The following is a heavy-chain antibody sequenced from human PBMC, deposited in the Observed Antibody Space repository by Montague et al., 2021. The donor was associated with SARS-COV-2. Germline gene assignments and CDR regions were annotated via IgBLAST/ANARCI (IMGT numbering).Heavy chain of an antibody. D-gene: IGHD3-9*01. V-gene: IGHV4-59*01. CDR2: IYYSGIT. J-gene: IGHJ4*02. CDR3: ARVRLTGATAPFFDS. CDR1: GDSIRSYY. Sequence: SETLSLTCTVSGDSIRSYYWSWIRQPPGKGLEWIGNIYYSGITNYNPSLKSRVTTSIDTSKSQFSLRLSSVTAADTAVYYCARVRLTGATAPFFDSGGQGTLVTASS.